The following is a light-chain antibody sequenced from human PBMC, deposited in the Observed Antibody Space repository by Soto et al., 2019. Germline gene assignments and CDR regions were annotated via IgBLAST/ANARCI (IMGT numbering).Light chain of an antibody. J-gene: IGKJ1*01. Sequence: DIQMTQSPSTLFASVGDRVTITCRASQSVMNLLAWYQQKPGRAPHLLIYDSSTLEPGVPSRFRGSGSGTEFTLTINGLQPDDFGTYYCQQYDGYSPQTFGQGTKVDIK. CDR1: QSVMNL. V-gene: IGKV1-5*01. CDR2: DSS. CDR3: QQYDGYSPQT.